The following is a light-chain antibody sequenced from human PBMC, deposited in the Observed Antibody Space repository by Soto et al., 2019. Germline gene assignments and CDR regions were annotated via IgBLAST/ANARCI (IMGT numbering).Light chain of an antibody. J-gene: IGLJ1*01. CDR2: NTS. CDR3: LLYLGGAHV. Sequence: QTVLTQEPSLTVSPGGTVTLTCASSTGAVTSGHYPNWFQQKPGQAPRALIYNTSNKHSWTPARFSGSLLGGKAALTLSGVQPEDEAEYYCLLYLGGAHVFGTGTKVTVL. CDR1: TGAVTSGHY. V-gene: IGLV7-43*01.